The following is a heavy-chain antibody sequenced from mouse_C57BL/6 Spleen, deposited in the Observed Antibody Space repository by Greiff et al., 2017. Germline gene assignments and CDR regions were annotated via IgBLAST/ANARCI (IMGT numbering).Heavy chain of an antibody. CDR2: IDPSDSYT. Sequence: QVQLQQPGAELVMPGASVKLSCKASGYTFTSYWMHWVKQRPGQGLEWIGEIDPSDSYTNYNQKFKGKSTLTVDKSSSTAYMQLSSLTSEDAAVYYCARSDGITTRRDYWGQGTSVTVSS. D-gene: IGHD2-4*01. CDR3: ARSDGITTRRDY. V-gene: IGHV1-69*01. J-gene: IGHJ4*01. CDR1: GYTFTSYW.